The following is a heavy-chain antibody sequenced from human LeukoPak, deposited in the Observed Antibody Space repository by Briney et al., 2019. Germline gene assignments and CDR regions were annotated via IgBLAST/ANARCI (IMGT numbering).Heavy chain of an antibody. CDR2: IRSKANSYAT. CDR3: AKWTYSY. Sequence: GGSLRLSCAASGFTFSGSAMHWVRQASGKGLEWVGRIRSKANSYATAYAASVKGRFTISRDDSKNTAYLQMNGLRAEDTAVYYCAKWTYSYWGQGTLVTVSS. CDR1: GFTFSGSA. D-gene: IGHD1-26*01. V-gene: IGHV3-73*01. J-gene: IGHJ4*02.